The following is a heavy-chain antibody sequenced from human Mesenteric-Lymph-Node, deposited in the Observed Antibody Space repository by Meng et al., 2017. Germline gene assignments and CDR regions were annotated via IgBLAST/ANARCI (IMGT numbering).Heavy chain of an antibody. J-gene: IGHJ4*02. D-gene: IGHD3-22*01. Sequence: SETLSLTCAVYGGSFSGYYWSWIRQPPGKGLEWIGEINRSGSTNYNPSLKSRVTISVDTSKNQFSLNLSSVTATDTAVYYCARLIQASKYYYDSSGLTYYFDYWGQGTLVTVSS. CDR1: GGSFSGYY. CDR2: INRSGST. CDR3: ARLIQASKYYYDSSGLTYYFDY. V-gene: IGHV4-34*01.